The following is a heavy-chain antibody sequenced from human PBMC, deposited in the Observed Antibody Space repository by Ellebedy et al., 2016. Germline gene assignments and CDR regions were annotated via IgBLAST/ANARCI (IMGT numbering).Heavy chain of an antibody. D-gene: IGHD1-14*01. CDR3: VRGARSEGFY. Sequence: GESLKISCAASGFTFSTCVMHWVRLAPGKGLEWVALISSDGRSQYYADSVKGRFAISRDNSKNTLYLQMNSLRAEDTAVYYCVRGARSEGFYWGQGTLVTVSS. J-gene: IGHJ4*02. CDR2: ISSDGRSQ. V-gene: IGHV3-30*09. CDR1: GFTFSTCV.